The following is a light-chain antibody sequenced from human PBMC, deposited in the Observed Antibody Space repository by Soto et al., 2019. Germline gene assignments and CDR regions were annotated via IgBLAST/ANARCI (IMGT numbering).Light chain of an antibody. V-gene: IGKV3-11*01. CDR1: QSVSSN. Sequence: EFVLTQSPATLSVSPGERATLSCRASQSVSSNLAWYQQKPGQAPRLLIYDASNRATGIPARFSGSGSGTDFTLTISSLEPEDFAVYYCQQRSNWPPWTFGQGTKVDIK. CDR3: QQRSNWPPWT. J-gene: IGKJ1*01. CDR2: DAS.